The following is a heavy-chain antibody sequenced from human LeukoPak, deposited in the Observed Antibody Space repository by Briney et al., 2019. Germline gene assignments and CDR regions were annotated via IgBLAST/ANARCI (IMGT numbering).Heavy chain of an antibody. CDR2: INHSGST. CDR3: ASRPYTMILEKPFDN. Sequence: PSETLSLTCTVSGGSISSYYWSWIRQPPGKGLEWIGEINHSGSTNYNPSLKSRVTISLDMSKNQFSLKLRSVTAADTAVYFCASRPYTMILEKPFDNWGQGTLVIVSS. CDR1: GGSISSYY. D-gene: IGHD3-22*01. V-gene: IGHV4-34*01. J-gene: IGHJ4*02.